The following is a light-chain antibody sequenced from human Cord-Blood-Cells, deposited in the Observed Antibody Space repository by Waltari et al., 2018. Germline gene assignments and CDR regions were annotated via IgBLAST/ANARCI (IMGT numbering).Light chain of an antibody. CDR1: SLRSYY. V-gene: IGLV3-19*01. J-gene: IGLJ2*01. CDR3: NSRDSSGNHVV. CDR2: GKN. Sequence: SSELTQDPAVSVALGQTVRITCQGDSLRSYYASWYQQKPGQAPVLVIYGKNNRPSGIQDRLSGSSSGYTASLTITGAQAEDEADDYCNSRDSSGNHVVFGGGTKLTVL.